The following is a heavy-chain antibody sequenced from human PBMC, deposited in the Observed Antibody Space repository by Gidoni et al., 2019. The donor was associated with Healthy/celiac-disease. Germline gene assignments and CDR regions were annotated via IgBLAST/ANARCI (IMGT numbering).Heavy chain of an antibody. CDR3: ARTPPYSSSQRRIFDY. V-gene: IGHV4-34*01. J-gene: IGHJ4*02. CDR1: GGSFSGYY. Sequence: QVQLQQWGAGLLKPSETLSLTCAVYGGSFSGYYWSWIRQPPGKGLEWIGEINHSGSTNYNPSLKRRVTISVDTSKNQFSLKLSSVTAADTAVYYCARTPPYSSSQRRIFDYWGQGTLVTVSS. D-gene: IGHD6-13*01. CDR2: INHSGST.